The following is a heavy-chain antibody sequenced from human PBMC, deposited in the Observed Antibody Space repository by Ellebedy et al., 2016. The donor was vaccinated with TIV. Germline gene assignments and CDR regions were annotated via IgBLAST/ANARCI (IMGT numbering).Heavy chain of an antibody. Sequence: PGGSLRLSCAASGFTFSTYAMNWVRRAPGKGLEWVSSIVAAAASTYYSDSVEGRFAISRDNSRDTLFLHMNSLSVEDTAVYYCAKAPIPAAGSGNWFDPWGQGTVVTVSS. D-gene: IGHD6-13*01. CDR1: GFTFSTYA. CDR3: AKAPIPAAGSGNWFDP. CDR2: IVAAAAST. V-gene: IGHV3-23*01. J-gene: IGHJ5*02.